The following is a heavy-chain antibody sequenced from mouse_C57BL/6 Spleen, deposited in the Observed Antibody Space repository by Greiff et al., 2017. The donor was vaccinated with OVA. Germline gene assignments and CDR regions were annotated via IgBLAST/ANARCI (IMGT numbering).Heavy chain of an antibody. J-gene: IGHJ4*01. Sequence: EVQRVESGGGLVKPGGSLKLSCAASGFTFSDYGMHWVRQAPEKGLEWVAYISSGSSTIYYADTVKGRFTISRDNAKNTLFLHMTSLRSEDTAMYYCARHSNPYYYAMDYWGQGTSVTVSS. D-gene: IGHD2-5*01. CDR3: ARHSNPYYYAMDY. V-gene: IGHV5-17*01. CDR2: ISSGSSTI. CDR1: GFTFSDYG.